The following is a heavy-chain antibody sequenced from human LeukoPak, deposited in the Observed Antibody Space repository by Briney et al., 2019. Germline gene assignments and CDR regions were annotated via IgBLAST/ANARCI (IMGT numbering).Heavy chain of an antibody. CDR1: GYSISSGCY. D-gene: IGHD3-22*01. J-gene: IGHJ4*02. Sequence: SETLSLTCTVSGYSISSGCYWGWIRQPPGKGLEWIGSLYHGGSTYYNPSLKSRVTMSVDTSNNRFSLRLSSVTAADTAEYYCARADEYYYDNSGYYSDPYFDYWGQGTLVTVSS. V-gene: IGHV4-38-2*02. CDR2: LYHGGST. CDR3: ARADEYYYDNSGYYSDPYFDY.